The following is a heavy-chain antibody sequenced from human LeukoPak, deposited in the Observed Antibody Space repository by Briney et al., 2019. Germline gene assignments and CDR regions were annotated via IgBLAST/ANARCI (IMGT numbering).Heavy chain of an antibody. CDR2: INTNTGNP. V-gene: IGHV7-4-1*02. J-gene: IGHJ4*02. Sequence: ASVKVSCKASGYTFTSYAMNWVRPAPGQGLEWVGWINTNTGNPTYAQGFTGRFVFSLDTSVSTAYLQISSLKAEDTAVYYCARDHSLPHDYGDFYFDYWGQGTLVTVSS. CDR1: GYTFTSYA. CDR3: ARDHSLPHDYGDFYFDY. D-gene: IGHD4-17*01.